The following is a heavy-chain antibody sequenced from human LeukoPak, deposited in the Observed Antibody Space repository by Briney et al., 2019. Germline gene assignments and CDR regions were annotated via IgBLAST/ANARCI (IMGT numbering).Heavy chain of an antibody. Sequence: NPSETLSLTCAVYGGSFSGYYWSWIRQPPGKGLEWIGEINHSGSTNYNPSLKSRVTISVDTSKNQFSLKLSSVPAADTAVYYCARHPIRGYGYVRNWFDPWGQGTLVTVSS. J-gene: IGHJ5*02. V-gene: IGHV4-34*01. CDR2: INHSGST. CDR1: GGSFSGYY. CDR3: ARHPIRGYGYVRNWFDP. D-gene: IGHD5-18*01.